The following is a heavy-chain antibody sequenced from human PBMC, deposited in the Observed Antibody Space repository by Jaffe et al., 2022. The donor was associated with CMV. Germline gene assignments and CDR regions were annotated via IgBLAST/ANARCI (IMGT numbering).Heavy chain of an antibody. D-gene: IGHD6-13*01. J-gene: IGHJ5*02. Sequence: EVQLVESGGGLVQPGGSLRLSCAASGFTFSDHYMDWVRQAPGKGLEWVGRIRNKANSHTTEYAASVTGRFTISRDDSTNSLFLQMNSLKTEDTAVYYCARGSSTSNWLSSDWFDPWGQGTLVTVSS. CDR1: GFTFSDHY. V-gene: IGHV3-72*01. CDR2: IRNKANSHTT. CDR3: ARGSSTSNWLSSDWFDP.